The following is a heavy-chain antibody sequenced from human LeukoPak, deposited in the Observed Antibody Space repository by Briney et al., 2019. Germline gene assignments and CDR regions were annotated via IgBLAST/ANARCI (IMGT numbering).Heavy chain of an antibody. CDR1: GFTFDDYA. D-gene: IGHD6-25*01. CDR3: LASGGY. CDR2: ISWNSGNI. J-gene: IGHJ4*02. V-gene: IGHV3-9*01. Sequence: PGRSLRLSCAASGFTFDDYAMHWVRQAPGKGLEWVSGISWNSGNIGYADSVKGRFTISRDNAKNSLYLQMNSLRVEDTAVYYCLASGGYWGQGTPVTVPS.